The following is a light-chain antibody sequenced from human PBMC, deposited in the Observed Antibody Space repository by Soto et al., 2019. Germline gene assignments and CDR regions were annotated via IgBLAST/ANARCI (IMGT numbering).Light chain of an antibody. J-gene: IGKJ4*01. CDR1: QSILFNSNNRNY. CDR2: WAS. Sequence: DIVMTQSPDSLAVSLGERATINCKSSQSILFNSNNRNYLAWYQQKPGQPPKLLIYWASTRESGVPDRFSGRGSGTAFTLTIGSLQAEDVAVYYCEQYYSTPLTFGGGTKVEIK. CDR3: EQYYSTPLT. V-gene: IGKV4-1*01.